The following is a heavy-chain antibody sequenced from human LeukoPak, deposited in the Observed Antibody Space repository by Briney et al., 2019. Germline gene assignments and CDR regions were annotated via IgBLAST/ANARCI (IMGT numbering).Heavy chain of an antibody. J-gene: IGHJ5*02. D-gene: IGHD1-26*01. Sequence: GGSLRLSCVGSGFTFSDKWMSWVRQAPGKGPEWVASIKKDGSQKDYVDSVKGRFTISRDNAQNSLYLQMSSLRVEDTAIYSCARVGWELLNLHFDPWGQGTLVTVSS. CDR2: IKKDGSQK. CDR3: ARVGWELLNLHFDP. V-gene: IGHV3-7*03. CDR1: GFTFSDKW.